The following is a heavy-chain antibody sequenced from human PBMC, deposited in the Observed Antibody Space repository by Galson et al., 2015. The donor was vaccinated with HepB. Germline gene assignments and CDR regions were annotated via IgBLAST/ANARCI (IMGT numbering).Heavy chain of an antibody. D-gene: IGHD4-23*01. J-gene: IGHJ3*02. V-gene: IGHV4-4*07. CDR3: ARNSGGDSWNDAFDI. CDR1: GGSISRFH. CDR2: IFSSGTT. Sequence: VSGGSISRFHWTWVRQPAGKGLEWIGRIFSSGTTTYNPSLKSRVIMSVDTFRNQFSLKLSSMTAADTAVYFCARNSGGDSWNDAFDIWGQGTMVAVFS.